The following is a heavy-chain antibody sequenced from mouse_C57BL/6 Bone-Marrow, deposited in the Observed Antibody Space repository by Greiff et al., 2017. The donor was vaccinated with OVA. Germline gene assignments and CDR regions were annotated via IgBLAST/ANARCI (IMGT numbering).Heavy chain of an antibody. D-gene: IGHD2-1*01. V-gene: IGHV3-8*01. CDR2: ISYSGST. CDR3: ARGDGNCRYWYFDV. Sequence: DVKLQESGPGLAKPSQTLSLTCSVTGYSITSDYWNWIRKFPGNKLEYMGYISYSGSTYYNPSLKSRISITRDTSKNQYYLQLNSVTTEDTATYYGARGDGNCRYWYFDVWGTGTTVTVSS. J-gene: IGHJ1*03. CDR1: GYSITSDY.